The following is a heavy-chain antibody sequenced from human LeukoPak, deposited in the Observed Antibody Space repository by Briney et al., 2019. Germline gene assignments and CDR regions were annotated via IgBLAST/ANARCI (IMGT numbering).Heavy chain of an antibody. J-gene: IGHJ3*02. D-gene: IGHD6-13*01. Sequence: GESLKISCKGSGYSFNSYWIGWVRQMPGKGLEWMGSIYPGDSDTRYSPSFQGQVTISADKSISTAYLQWSSLKASDTAMYYCASFSIAAAGTGSSFGAFDIWGQGTMVTVSS. CDR2: IYPGDSDT. V-gene: IGHV5-51*01. CDR3: ASFSIAAAGTGSSFGAFDI. CDR1: GYSFNSYW.